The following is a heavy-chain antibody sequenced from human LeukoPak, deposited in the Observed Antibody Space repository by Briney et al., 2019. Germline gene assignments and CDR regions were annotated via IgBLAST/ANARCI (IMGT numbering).Heavy chain of an antibody. Sequence: GGSLRLSCAASGFTFSSYWMSWVRQAPGKGLEWVAHIKQDGSEKYYVDSVKGRFTISRDNAKNSLYLQMNSLRAEDTGVYYCARAPSEIGGYYPEYFRHWGQGTLVTVSS. D-gene: IGHD3-22*01. V-gene: IGHV3-7*01. CDR3: ARAPSEIGGYYPEYFRH. CDR1: GFTFSSYW. CDR2: IKQDGSEK. J-gene: IGHJ1*01.